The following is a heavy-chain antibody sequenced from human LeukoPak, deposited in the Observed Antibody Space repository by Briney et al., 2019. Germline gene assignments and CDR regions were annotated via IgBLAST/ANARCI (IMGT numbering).Heavy chain of an antibody. J-gene: IGHJ4*02. CDR1: GFTLSTSW. CDR2: ISGSGGNA. CDR3: AKGGSRYYDSSAYYGQ. Sequence: HPGGSLRLSCVDSGFTLSTSWMTWVRQAPGKGLQWVSAISGSGGNAYYADSVKGRFTISRDNSKNTLYLQMNSLRAEDTAIYYCAKGGSRYYDSSAYYGQWGQGTLVTVSS. V-gene: IGHV3-23*01. D-gene: IGHD3-22*01.